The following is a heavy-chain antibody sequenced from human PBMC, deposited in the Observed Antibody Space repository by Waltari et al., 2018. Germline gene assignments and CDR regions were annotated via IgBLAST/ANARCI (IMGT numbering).Heavy chain of an antibody. CDR2: IIPIFGTA. D-gene: IGHD3-22*01. Sequence: QVQLVQSGAEVKKPGSSVKVSCKASGGTFSSYAISWVRQAPGQGLEWMGGIIPIFGTANYAQKCQGRVTITADKSTSTAYMELSSLRSEDTAVYYCAREMVFFYYDSSGLGAFDIWGQGTMVTVSS. J-gene: IGHJ3*02. CDR1: GGTFSSYA. V-gene: IGHV1-69*14. CDR3: AREMVFFYYDSSGLGAFDI.